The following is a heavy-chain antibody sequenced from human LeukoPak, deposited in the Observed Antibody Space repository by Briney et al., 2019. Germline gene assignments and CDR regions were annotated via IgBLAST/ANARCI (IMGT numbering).Heavy chain of an antibody. Sequence: PGGSLRLSCTASGFTFSDYWMTWVRQAPGKGLEWVANIKQDGSAKYYVDSVKGRFTISRDNAKNSLYLQMNSLRAEDTAVYYCARDLRGQPYDYWGQGTLVTVSS. V-gene: IGHV3-7*01. D-gene: IGHD3-16*01. J-gene: IGHJ4*02. CDR1: GFTFSDYW. CDR3: ARDLRGQPYDY. CDR2: IKQDGSAK.